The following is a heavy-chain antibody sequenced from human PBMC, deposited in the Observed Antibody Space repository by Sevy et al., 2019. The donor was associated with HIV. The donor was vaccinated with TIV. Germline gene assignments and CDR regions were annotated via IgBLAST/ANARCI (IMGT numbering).Heavy chain of an antibody. V-gene: IGHV1-69*06. CDR2: IITMFGET. CDR3: ARVGTYYARHGGEYYFYGVDV. D-gene: IGHD3-16*01. J-gene: IGHJ6*02. CDR1: GGTFDRYA. Sequence: GASVKVSCKASGGTFDRYAISWMRQAPGQGLEWMGGIITMFGETNYAQKFQGRVTITADKSTNTAYMQLTSLRAEDTALYYCARVGTYYARHGGEYYFYGVDVWGQGTTVTVSS.